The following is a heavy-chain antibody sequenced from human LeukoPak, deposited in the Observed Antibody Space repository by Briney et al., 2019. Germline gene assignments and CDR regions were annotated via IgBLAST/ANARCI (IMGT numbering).Heavy chain of an antibody. V-gene: IGHV3-49*04. CDR1: GFTFSSYA. D-gene: IGHD4-11*01. CDR3: CRAPYNNYVNLDY. Sequence: PGGSLRLSCAASGFTFSSYAMSWVRQAPGKGLEWLGFIRSKAFAGTAEYAASVEGRFTISRDDSISIAYLHMNSLKAEDSAVYYCCRAPYNNYVNLDYWGQGTLVTVSS. J-gene: IGHJ4*02. CDR2: IRSKAFAGTA.